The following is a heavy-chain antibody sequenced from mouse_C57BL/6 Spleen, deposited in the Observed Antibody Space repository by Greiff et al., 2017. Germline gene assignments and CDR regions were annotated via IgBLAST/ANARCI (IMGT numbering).Heavy chain of an antibody. CDR2: ISSGSSTI. CDR3: ARSSTGTWDY. Sequence: EVKVVESGGGLVKPGGSLKLSCAASGFTFSDYGMHWVRQAPEKGLEWVAYISSGSSTIYYADTVKGRFTISRDNAKNTLFLQMTSLRSEDTAMYYCARSSTGTWDYWGQGTTLTVSS. CDR1: GFTFSDYG. V-gene: IGHV5-17*01. D-gene: IGHD4-1*02. J-gene: IGHJ2*01.